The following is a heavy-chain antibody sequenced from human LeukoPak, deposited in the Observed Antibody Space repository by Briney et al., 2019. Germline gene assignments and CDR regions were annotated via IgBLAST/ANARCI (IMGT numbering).Heavy chain of an antibody. CDR1: GGSISSYY. Sequence: PSETLSLTCTVSGGSISSYYWSWIRQPPGKGLEWIGYIYYSGSTNYNPSLKSRVTISVDTSKNQFSLKLSSVTAADTAVYYCARHEDYYDSSGRIDYWGQGTLVTVSS. V-gene: IGHV4-59*01. J-gene: IGHJ4*02. CDR3: ARHEDYYDSSGRIDY. CDR2: IYYSGST. D-gene: IGHD3-22*01.